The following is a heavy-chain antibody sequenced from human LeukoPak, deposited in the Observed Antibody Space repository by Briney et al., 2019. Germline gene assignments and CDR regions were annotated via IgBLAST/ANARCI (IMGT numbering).Heavy chain of an antibody. CDR1: AGSFSSSSHH. J-gene: IGHJ4*02. Sequence: SETLSLTCTVSAGSFSSSSHHWGWIRQSPGKGLEWIGSIYSGRTTYFNPSLNSRATISVVTSKNQLSLHLYSVTAADTAVYYCAKDGGLWVSAHWGDSWGRGTLVTVSS. D-gene: IGHD7-27*01. CDR2: IYSGRTT. CDR3: AKDGGLWVSAHWGDS. V-gene: IGHV4-39*02.